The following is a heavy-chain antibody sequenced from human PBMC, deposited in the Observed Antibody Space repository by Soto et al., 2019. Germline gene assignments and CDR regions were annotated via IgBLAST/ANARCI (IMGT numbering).Heavy chain of an antibody. Sequence: ASVKVSCKASGYSFTSYGIVWVRQAPGQGLEWMGWISAYNGNTNYAQKLQGRVTMTTDTSTSTAYMELRSLRSDDTAVYYCARGATMIVVVIHLDYWGQGTLVTVSS. CDR2: ISAYNGNT. J-gene: IGHJ4*02. CDR3: ARGATMIVVVIHLDY. D-gene: IGHD3-22*01. V-gene: IGHV1-18*01. CDR1: GYSFTSYG.